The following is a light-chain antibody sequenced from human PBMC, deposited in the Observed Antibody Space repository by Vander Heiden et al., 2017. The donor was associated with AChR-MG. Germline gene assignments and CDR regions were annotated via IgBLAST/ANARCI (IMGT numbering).Light chain of an antibody. Sequence: DIQMTQSPSSLSASVGDRVTITCRASQSISSYLNWYQQKPGKAPKLLIYAASSLQSGVPSRFSGSGSGTDFTLTISSLQPEDFATYYCQQSYSTPPFFGLGTKVDIK. J-gene: IGKJ3*01. CDR3: QQSYSTPPF. V-gene: IGKV1-39*01. CDR2: AAS. CDR1: QSISSY.